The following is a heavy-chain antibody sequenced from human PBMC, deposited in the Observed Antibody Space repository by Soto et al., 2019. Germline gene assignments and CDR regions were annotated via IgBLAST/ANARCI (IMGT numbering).Heavy chain of an antibody. D-gene: IGHD6-6*01. Sequence: GGSLRLSCAASGFTFSSYAMRWVRQAPGKGLEWVAGISYDGSDKYYADSVKGRFTISRDNSKNTLYLQMNSLRAEDTAVYYCARGKGPYSSYYFDFWGQGTLVTVSS. CDR3: ARGKGPYSSYYFDF. CDR1: GFTFSSYA. J-gene: IGHJ4*02. CDR2: ISYDGSDK. V-gene: IGHV3-30*04.